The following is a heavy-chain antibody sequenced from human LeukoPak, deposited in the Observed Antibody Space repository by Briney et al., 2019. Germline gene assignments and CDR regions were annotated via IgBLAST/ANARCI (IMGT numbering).Heavy chain of an antibody. Sequence: PGRSLRLSCAASGFTFSRYGMHWVRQAPGKGLEWVAVISFDGSNKYYADSVKGRFTISRDNSKNTLYLQMNSLRAEDTAVYYCAKVGGSSFELLWFGELLDDNWFDPWGQGTLVTVSS. CDR1: GFTFSRYG. V-gene: IGHV3-30*18. CDR2: ISFDGSNK. D-gene: IGHD3-10*01. J-gene: IGHJ5*02. CDR3: AKVGGSSFELLWFGELLDDNWFDP.